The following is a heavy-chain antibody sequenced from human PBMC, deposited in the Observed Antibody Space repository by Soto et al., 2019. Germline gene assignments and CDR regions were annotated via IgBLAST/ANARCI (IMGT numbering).Heavy chain of an antibody. V-gene: IGHV3-23*01. Sequence: GGSLRLSCAASGFTFSSYAMSWVRQAPGKGLEWVSAISGSGGSTYYADSVKGRFTISRDNSKNTLYLQMNSLRAEDTAVYYCAKKLVGYSKSVRFDWFDPWGQGTLVTVSS. CDR2: ISGSGGST. CDR1: GFTFSSYA. CDR3: AKKLVGYSKSVRFDWFDP. J-gene: IGHJ5*02. D-gene: IGHD4-4*01.